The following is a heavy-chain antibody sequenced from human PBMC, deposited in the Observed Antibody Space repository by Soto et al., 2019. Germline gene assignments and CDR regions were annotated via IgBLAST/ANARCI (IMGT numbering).Heavy chain of an antibody. J-gene: IGHJ4*02. CDR3: AKDCSGASCGFDI. V-gene: IGHV1-18*01. Sequence: QFQLVQSGTEGKNPWASVKVSCKASGYTFGKYGIIWVRQAPGQGLEWGGWISVYHGNTVHAQKFRGRVNMTTDTSTSTAYMERGSLKSADTAIYYCAKDCSGASCGFDIWGQGTLVTVSS. CDR1: GYTFGKYG. D-gene: IGHD2-15*01. CDR2: ISVYHGNT.